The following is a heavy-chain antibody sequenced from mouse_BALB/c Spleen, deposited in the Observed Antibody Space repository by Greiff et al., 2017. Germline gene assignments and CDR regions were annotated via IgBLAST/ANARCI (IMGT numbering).Heavy chain of an antibody. CDR1: GFTFSSYT. CDR3: ARRSYDYGFAY. J-gene: IGHJ3*01. V-gene: IGHV5-6-5*01. Sequence: DVKLVESGGGLVKPGGSLKLSCAASGFTFSSYTMSWVRQTPEKRLEWVASISSGGSTYYPDSVKGRFTISRDNARNILYLQMSSLRSEDTAMYYCARRSYDYGFAYWGQGTLVTVSA. D-gene: IGHD2-4*01. CDR2: ISSGGST.